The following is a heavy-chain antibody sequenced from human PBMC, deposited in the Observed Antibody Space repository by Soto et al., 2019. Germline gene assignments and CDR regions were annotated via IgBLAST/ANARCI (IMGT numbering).Heavy chain of an antibody. Sequence: QVQLVESGGGVVQPGRSLRLSCAASGFTFSSYGMHWVRQAPGKGLEWVAVISYDGSNKYYADSVKGRFTISRDNSKNTLYLQMNSLRAEDTAVYYCAKDNQDGDYTNWFDPWGQGTLVTVSS. J-gene: IGHJ5*02. V-gene: IGHV3-30*18. CDR3: AKDNQDGDYTNWFDP. D-gene: IGHD4-17*01. CDR2: ISYDGSNK. CDR1: GFTFSSYG.